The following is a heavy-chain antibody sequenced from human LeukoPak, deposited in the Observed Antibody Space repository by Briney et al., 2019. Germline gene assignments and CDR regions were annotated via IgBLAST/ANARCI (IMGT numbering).Heavy chain of an antibody. CDR2: ISDSGGS. D-gene: IGHD2-15*01. V-gene: IGHV4-61*01. CDR3: AKVTSGGSCYQSDY. Sequence: SETLSLTCSVSGGSVSSGISYWSWIRQPPGEGLEWIAYISDSGGSDYNPSLRGRVTISLDTSKNQFSLRLTSVTAADTAVYYCAKVTSGGSCYQSDYWGQGTLVTVSS. CDR1: GGSVSSGISY. J-gene: IGHJ4*02.